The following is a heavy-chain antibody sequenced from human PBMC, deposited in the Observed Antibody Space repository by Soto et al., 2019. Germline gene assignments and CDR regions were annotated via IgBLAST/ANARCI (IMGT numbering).Heavy chain of an antibody. CDR1: GYNFPTYW. CDR3: ARRTTPRAFDL. D-gene: IGHD1-1*01. CDR2: IYPGDSTA. J-gene: IGHJ4*02. V-gene: IGHV5-51*01. Sequence: DVQLVQSGTEVKKPGESLKISCQSSGYNFPTYWIAWLRQMPGKGLEWVGVIYPGDSTATYSPSFQGQVTISVDKSINTAYLQWSGLKASDTAMYFCARRTTPRAFDLWGQGTLVTVSS.